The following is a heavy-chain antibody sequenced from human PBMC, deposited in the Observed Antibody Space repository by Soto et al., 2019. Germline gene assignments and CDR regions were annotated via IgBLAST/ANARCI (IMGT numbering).Heavy chain of an antibody. D-gene: IGHD1-7*01. CDR3: TTGPSITGTTVPYY. CDR1: WSTLPSYG. J-gene: IGHJ4*02. Sequence: ASVRVSFQASWSTLPSYGSIWVRQAPGQGLEWMGWISAYNGNTNYAQKLQGRVTMTTDTSTSTAYMELNSLKTEDTAVYYCTTGPSITGTTVPYYRGQGTLVTVSS. V-gene: IGHV1-18*01. CDR2: ISAYNGNT.